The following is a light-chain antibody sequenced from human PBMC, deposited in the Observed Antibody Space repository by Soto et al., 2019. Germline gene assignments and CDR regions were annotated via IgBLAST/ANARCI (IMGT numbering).Light chain of an antibody. CDR3: AAWDDSLNVYV. J-gene: IGLJ1*01. CDR2: SNN. Sequence: QSVLTQPPSASGTPGQRVFISCSGSSSNIGGTNYAYWYQQLPGAAPKLLMHSNNLRPSGVPERISGSKSGTSASLAISGLQSEDEVDYYCAAWDDSLNVYVSGPGTKVPV. CDR1: SSNIGGTNY. V-gene: IGLV1-44*01.